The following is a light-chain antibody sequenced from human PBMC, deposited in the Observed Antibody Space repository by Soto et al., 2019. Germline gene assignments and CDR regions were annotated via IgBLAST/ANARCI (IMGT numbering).Light chain of an antibody. CDR1: SSNIGGNN. Sequence: QSVLTQPPSASGTPGQRVTISCSGSSSNIGGNNVNWYQQLPGTAPKLLIYSNNQRPSGVPDRFSGSKSGTSASLAISGLQSEDEADYYCAAWDDSLHGFYVFGTGTKLTVL. CDR2: SNN. J-gene: IGLJ1*01. CDR3: AAWDDSLHGFYV. V-gene: IGLV1-44*01.